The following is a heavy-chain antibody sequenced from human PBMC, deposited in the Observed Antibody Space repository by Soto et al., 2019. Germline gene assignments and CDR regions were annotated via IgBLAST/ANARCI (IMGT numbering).Heavy chain of an antibody. CDR1: GFTFSGFG. CDR3: VRGGSCRGGSCYPNLDFYGDYEGLDY. D-gene: IGHD2-15*01. J-gene: IGHJ4*02. V-gene: IGHV3-33*01. CDR2: IWYDGSDK. Sequence: LRLSCAASGFTFSGFGMHWVRQAPGKGREWVAIIWYDGSDKYYGDSVKGRFTVSRDNSKKTLYLQMNSLRADDTGVYYCVRGGSCRGGSCYPNLDFYGDYEGLDYWGQGTLVTVSS.